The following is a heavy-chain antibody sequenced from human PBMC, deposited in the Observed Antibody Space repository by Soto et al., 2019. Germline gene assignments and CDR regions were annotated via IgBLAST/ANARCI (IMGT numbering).Heavy chain of an antibody. CDR3: AKSFSGQLVPFDY. J-gene: IGHJ4*02. Sequence: EVQLLESGGGLVQPGGSLRLSCAASGFTFSSYAMSWVRQAPGKGLEWVSAISGSGGSTYYADSVKGRFTISRDNSKNTLYLQMNSLRAEDTAVHYCAKSFSGQLVPFDYWGQGTLVTVSS. CDR1: GFTFSSYA. CDR2: ISGSGGST. D-gene: IGHD6-6*01. V-gene: IGHV3-23*01.